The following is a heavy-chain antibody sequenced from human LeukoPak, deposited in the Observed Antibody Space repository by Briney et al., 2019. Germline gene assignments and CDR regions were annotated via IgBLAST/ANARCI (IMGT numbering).Heavy chain of an antibody. Sequence: GGSLRLSCAASGFTFSSYSMNWVRQAPGKGLEWVSSISSSSSYIYYADSVKGRFTVSRDNAKNSLYLQMNSLRAEDTAVYYCARDRRPPGSYSYWGQGTLVTVSS. V-gene: IGHV3-21*01. D-gene: IGHD3-10*01. CDR3: ARDRRPPGSYSY. J-gene: IGHJ4*02. CDR1: GFTFSSYS. CDR2: ISSSSSYI.